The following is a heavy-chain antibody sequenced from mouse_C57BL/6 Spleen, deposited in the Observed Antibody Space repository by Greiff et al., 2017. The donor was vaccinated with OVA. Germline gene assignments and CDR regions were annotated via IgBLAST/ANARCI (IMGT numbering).Heavy chain of an antibody. CDR1: GYTFTSYT. CDR3: ARTHYDCGSSSDGWFAD. V-gene: IGHV1-4*01. J-gene: IGHJ1*03. CDR2: INPSSGYT. Sequence: QVQLQQSGAELVRPGASVKMSCKASGYTFTSYTMHWVKQRPGQGLEWIGYINPSSGYTKYNQKFKDKATLTADKSSSTAYMQLSSLTSEDSAVDYCARTHYDCGSSSDGWFADWGKGTMVTVSS. D-gene: IGHD1-1*01.